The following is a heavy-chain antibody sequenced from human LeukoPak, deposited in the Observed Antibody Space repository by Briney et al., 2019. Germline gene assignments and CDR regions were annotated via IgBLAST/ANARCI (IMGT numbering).Heavy chain of an antibody. D-gene: IGHD3-22*01. V-gene: IGHV3-48*03. CDR1: GFTFRRYE. CDR2: IASSGSTI. Sequence: PGGSLRLSCAASGFTFRRYEMNWVRQAPGKGLEWVSYIASSGSTIYYADSVKGRFTISRDNAKNSLYLQMNSLRAEDTAVYYCARGNYYDISGYDYWGQGTLVTVSS. J-gene: IGHJ4*02. CDR3: ARGNYYDISGYDY.